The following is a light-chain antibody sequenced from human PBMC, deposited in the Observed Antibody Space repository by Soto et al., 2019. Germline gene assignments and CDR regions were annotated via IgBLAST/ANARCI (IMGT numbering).Light chain of an antibody. CDR2: GTS. Sequence: VFTQSPGTLSVSPGERATLSCKASQSVDPSYLCWFQQRPGQAPRLLIYGTSNRATGIPDRFSGSGSGTDFTLTISRLEPEDFAVYYCQEYGTSRTFGQGTKVDIK. V-gene: IGKV3-20*01. J-gene: IGKJ1*01. CDR3: QEYGTSRT. CDR1: QSVDPSY.